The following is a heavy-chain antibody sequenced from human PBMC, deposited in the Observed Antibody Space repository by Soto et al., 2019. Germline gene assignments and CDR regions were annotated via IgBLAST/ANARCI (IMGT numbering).Heavy chain of an antibody. Sequence: PGGSLRLSCVASGLSFSTSDMHWVRQAPGQGLEWVAVVSYDERNIYYADSVKGRFSVSRDNSKNTLFLHMNSLRAEDTAVYFCAKLVDKSLDDYWGQGALVTVSS. V-gene: IGHV3-30*18. D-gene: IGHD3-16*01. CDR3: AKLVDKSLDDY. CDR1: GLSFSTSD. J-gene: IGHJ4*02. CDR2: VSYDERNI.